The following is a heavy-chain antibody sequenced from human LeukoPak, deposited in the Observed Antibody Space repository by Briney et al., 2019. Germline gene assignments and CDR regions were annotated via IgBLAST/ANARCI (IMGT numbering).Heavy chain of an antibody. CDR3: AKDTGRPTDAITMEDNAFDI. CDR2: IKQAGSEN. CDR1: GFISSSYW. D-gene: IGHD3-3*01. J-gene: IGHJ3*02. Sequence: PGGSLRLSCAASGFISSSYWMTWVRQAPGKGLEWVANIKQAGSENSYVDSVKGRFTISRDNAKNSLYLQMDSLRAEDTALYYCAKDTGRPTDAITMEDNAFDIWGQGTMVTVSS. V-gene: IGHV3-7*03.